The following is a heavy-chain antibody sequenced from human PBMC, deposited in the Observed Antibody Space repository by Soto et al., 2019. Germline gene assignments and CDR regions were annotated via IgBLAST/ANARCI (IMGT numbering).Heavy chain of an antibody. CDR3: ARGRPDYYYYGMDV. Sequence: GGSLRLSCAASGFTFSSYAMSWVRQAPGKGLEWVSAISGSGGSTYYADTVKGQFTISRDNSKNTLYLQMNSLRAEDTAVYYCARGRPDYYYYGMDVWGQGTTVTVSS. CDR2: ISGSGGST. CDR1: GFTFSSYA. J-gene: IGHJ6*02. D-gene: IGHD5-12*01. V-gene: IGHV3-23*01.